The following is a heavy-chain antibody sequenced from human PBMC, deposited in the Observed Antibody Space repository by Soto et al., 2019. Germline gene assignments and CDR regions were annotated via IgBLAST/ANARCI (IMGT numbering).Heavy chain of an antibody. Sequence: PSDTLSLTCTVSGGSISSGGYYWNWIRQHPGKGLEWIGDIYYSGNTYYNPSLKSRVTISVDTSENQFSLNLSSVTAADTAVYYCARELYTSSRWFDPWGQGNLVTVYS. D-gene: IGHD6-6*01. V-gene: IGHV4-31*03. J-gene: IGHJ5*02. CDR3: ARELYTSSRWFDP. CDR1: GGSISSGGYY. CDR2: IYYSGNT.